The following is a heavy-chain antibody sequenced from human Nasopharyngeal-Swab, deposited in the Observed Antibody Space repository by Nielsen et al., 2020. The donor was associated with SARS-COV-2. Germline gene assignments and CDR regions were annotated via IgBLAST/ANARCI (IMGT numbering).Heavy chain of an antibody. CDR1: GYTLSNYA. J-gene: IGHJ4*02. CDR3: ARVPAWSSARIDY. D-gene: IGHD6-6*01. CDR2: INAGKGNT. Sequence: ASVKVSCKASGYTLSNYAMYWVRQAPGQRPEFMGWINAGKGNTIYSQRFQGRVRISRDTSANTVYMELNRLRSEDTAVCYCARVPAWSSARIDYWGQGTLVTVSS. V-gene: IGHV1-3*01.